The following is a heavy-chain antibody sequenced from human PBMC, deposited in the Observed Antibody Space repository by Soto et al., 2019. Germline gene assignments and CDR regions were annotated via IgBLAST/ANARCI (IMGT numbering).Heavy chain of an antibody. Sequence: QVQLVESGGGVVQPGRSLRLSCAASGFSFSTTGMHWVRHAPGKGLEWVAMISHDGGAVHFADSVKGRFTISRDDSKNTLYLQMNSLRPEDTAVYYCAKDLYSSDWYNYFDPWGQGTLVTVSS. CDR2: ISHDGGAV. CDR3: AKDLYSSDWYNYFDP. J-gene: IGHJ5*02. V-gene: IGHV3-30*18. D-gene: IGHD6-19*01. CDR1: GFSFSTTG.